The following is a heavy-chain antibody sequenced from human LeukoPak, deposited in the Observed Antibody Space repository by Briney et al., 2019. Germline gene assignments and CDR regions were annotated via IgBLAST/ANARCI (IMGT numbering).Heavy chain of an antibody. V-gene: IGHV4-31*03. J-gene: IGHJ4*02. CDR2: ISDSGNT. CDR3: AREDDHFDD. Sequence: PSETLSLTCTVSGGPINTGYYWNWIRLHPEKGLEWIGQISDSGNTNYNPSLKGRVSMSVDTSQNQFSLKLSSVTAADTAVYYCAREDDHFDDWSQGSLVTVSS. CDR1: GGPINTGYY.